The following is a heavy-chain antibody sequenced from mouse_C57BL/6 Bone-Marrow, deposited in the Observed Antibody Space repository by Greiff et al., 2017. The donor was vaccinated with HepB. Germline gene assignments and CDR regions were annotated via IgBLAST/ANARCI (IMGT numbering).Heavy chain of an antibody. CDR2: IYPGNSDT. D-gene: IGHD3-3*01. V-gene: IGHV1-5*01. CDR1: GYTFTSYW. CDR3: TRGGWYYFDY. J-gene: IGHJ2*01. Sequence: EVQLQESGTVLARPGASVKMSCKTSGYTFTSYWMHWVKQRPGQGLEWIGAIYPGNSDTSYNQKFKGKATLTAVTSASTAYMELSSLTNEDSAVYYCTRGGWYYFDYWGQGTTLTVSS.